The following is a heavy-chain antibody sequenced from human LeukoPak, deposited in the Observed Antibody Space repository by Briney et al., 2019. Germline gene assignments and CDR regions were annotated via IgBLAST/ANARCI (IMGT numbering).Heavy chain of an antibody. D-gene: IGHD2-21*01. CDR2: IWYDGSNK. V-gene: IGHV3-33*01. CDR1: GFTFSSSG. CDR3: ARVLKPIVGYYYGMDV. Sequence: PGGSLRLSCAASGFTFSSSGMHWVRQAPGKGLEWVAVIWYDGSNKYYTDSVKGRFTISRDNSKNTLYLQMNSLRAEDTAIYYCARVLKPIVGYYYGMDVWGQGTTVTVSS. J-gene: IGHJ6*02.